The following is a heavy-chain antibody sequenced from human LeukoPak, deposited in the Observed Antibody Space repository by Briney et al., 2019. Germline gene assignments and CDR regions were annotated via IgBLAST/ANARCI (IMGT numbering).Heavy chain of an antibody. J-gene: IGHJ1*01. CDR2: RIPILGTT. V-gene: IGHV1-69*13. CDR3: AREGPGGTDGF. CDR1: GGSFSSYG. Sequence: ASVKDSFKASGGSFSSYGISWVRQAPGQGLEWMGGRIPILGTTNLAQKFQGRLTITADESTSTAYMELNGLRVDDTAVYYCAREGPGGTDGFWGQGSLVTVSS. D-gene: IGHD5-24*01.